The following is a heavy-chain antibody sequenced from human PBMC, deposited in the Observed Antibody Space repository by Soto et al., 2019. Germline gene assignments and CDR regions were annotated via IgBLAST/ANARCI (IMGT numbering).Heavy chain of an antibody. D-gene: IGHD3-9*01. Sequence: ASVKVSCKASGYTFTSYYMHWVRQAPGQGLEWMGIINPSGGSTSYAQKFQGRVAMTRDTSTSTVYMELSSLRSEDTAVYYCARDRALRYFDWFPASGREGAFDIWGQGTMVTVSS. CDR3: ARDRALRYFDWFPASGREGAFDI. CDR2: INPSGGST. V-gene: IGHV1-46*01. J-gene: IGHJ3*02. CDR1: GYTFTSYY.